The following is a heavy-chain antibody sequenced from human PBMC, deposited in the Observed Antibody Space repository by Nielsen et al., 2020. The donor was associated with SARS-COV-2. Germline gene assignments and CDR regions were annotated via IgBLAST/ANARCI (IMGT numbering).Heavy chain of an antibody. CDR2: ISSSSSYI. CDR1: GFTFSSYS. D-gene: IGHD2-2*01. V-gene: IGHV3-21*01. J-gene: IGHJ4*02. CDR3: ASLWGYCSSTSCKESDY. Sequence: GESLKISCAASGFTFSSYSMNWVRQAPGKGLEWVSSISSSSSYIYYADSVKGRFTISRDNAKNSLYLQMNSLRAEDTAVYYCASLWGYCSSTSCKESDYWGQGTLVTVSS.